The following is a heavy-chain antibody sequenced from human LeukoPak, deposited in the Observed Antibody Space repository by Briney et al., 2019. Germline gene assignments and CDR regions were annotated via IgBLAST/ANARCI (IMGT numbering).Heavy chain of an antibody. V-gene: IGHV4-59*01. CDR1: GGSISSFY. Sequence: PAETLSLTCTVSGGSISSFYWSWIRQPPGKGLEWIGYFHYSGSTNYNPSLKSRVTISVDTSKNQIFLKLSSVTAADTAVYYCATYPPGYCTGGSCSDYWGQGTLVTVSS. J-gene: IGHJ4*02. CDR3: ATYPPGYCTGGSCSDY. CDR2: FHYSGST. D-gene: IGHD2-15*01.